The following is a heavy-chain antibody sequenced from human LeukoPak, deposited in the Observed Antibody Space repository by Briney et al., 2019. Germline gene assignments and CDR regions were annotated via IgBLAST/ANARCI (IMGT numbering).Heavy chain of an antibody. CDR1: GGSLTGYF. Sequence: PLGTLSLTCALSGGSLTGYFWSWIRQPPGKGGEWSGEINHSGSTSYNPSLHRRVTISVDTSKIQFSMKMSSVTAEDTAVYYCARGSTYYDFWSGYQFVWFDRWGQGTLVTVSS. CDR2: INHSGST. V-gene: IGHV4-34*01. CDR3: ARGSTYYDFWSGYQFVWFDR. D-gene: IGHD3-3*01. J-gene: IGHJ5*02.